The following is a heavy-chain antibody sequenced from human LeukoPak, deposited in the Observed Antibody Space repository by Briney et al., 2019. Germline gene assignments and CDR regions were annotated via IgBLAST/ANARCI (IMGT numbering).Heavy chain of an antibody. J-gene: IGHJ2*01. CDR3: ARTYGSSGLGYFDL. V-gene: IGHV4-39*01. CDR1: GGSISSSSYY. CDR2: IYYSGST. D-gene: IGHD6-13*01. Sequence: SETLSLTCTVSGGSISSSSYYWGWIRQPPGKGLEWLGSIYYSGSTYYNPSLKSRVTISVDTSKNQFSLKLSSVTAADTAVYYCARTYGSSGLGYFDLWGRGTLVTVSS.